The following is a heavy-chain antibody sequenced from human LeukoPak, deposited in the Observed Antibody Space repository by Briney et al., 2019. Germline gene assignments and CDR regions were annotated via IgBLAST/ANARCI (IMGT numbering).Heavy chain of an antibody. J-gene: IGHJ3*02. CDR2: INSDGRST. V-gene: IGHV3-74*01. CDR3: VRDRAVSPFPPDAFDM. CDR1: GFTFSSYD. Sequence: GGSLRLSCAASGFTFSSYDMSWVRQAPGKGLVWVSRINSDGRSTKYADSVKGRFAISRDNAKNTLYLQMNSLRAEDTAVYYCVRDRAVSPFPPDAFDMWGQGTMVTVAS. D-gene: IGHD4-17*01.